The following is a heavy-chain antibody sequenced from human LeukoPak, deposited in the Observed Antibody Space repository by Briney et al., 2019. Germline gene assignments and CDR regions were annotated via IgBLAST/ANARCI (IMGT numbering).Heavy chain of an antibody. V-gene: IGHV4-31*03. CDR1: GGSVSSGSYY. CDR2: IYYSGST. J-gene: IGHJ5*02. D-gene: IGHD3-22*01. CDR3: ARAHITMIVGA. Sequence: PSETLSLTCSVSGGSVSSGSYYWSWLRQPPGKGLEWIGYIYYSGSTYYNPSLKSRVTISVDTSKNQFSLKLSSATAADTAVYYCARAHITMIVGAWGQGTLVTVSS.